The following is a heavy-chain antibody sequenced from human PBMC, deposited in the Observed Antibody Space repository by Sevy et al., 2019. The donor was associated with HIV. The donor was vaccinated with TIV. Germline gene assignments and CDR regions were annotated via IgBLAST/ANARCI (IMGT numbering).Heavy chain of an antibody. Sequence: ASVKVSCKVSGYTLTKLSIHWVRQAPGKGLAWMGHFDPQHGETIYAERFQGRVTITADTSIDTGYMELSRLTSEDTAVYYCATVGLRYFSGSSTYQGDWFDPWGQGTLVTVSS. V-gene: IGHV1-24*01. CDR1: GYTLTKLS. CDR3: ATVGLRYFSGSSTYQGDWFDP. J-gene: IGHJ5*02. D-gene: IGHD2-15*01. CDR2: FDPQHGET.